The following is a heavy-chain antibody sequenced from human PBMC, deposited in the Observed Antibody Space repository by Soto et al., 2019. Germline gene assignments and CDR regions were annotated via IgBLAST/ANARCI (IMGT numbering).Heavy chain of an antibody. Sequence: GSLRLSCAASGFTLSGYAMDWVRQAPGKGLEYVSGISSNGVGTYYANSVQGRFTISRDNSKNTVYLQMGSLRPEDMAVYYCARDMSPLGGFGEYHDAFDIWGQGTMVTVSS. CDR2: ISSNGVGT. CDR3: ARDMSPLGGFGEYHDAFDI. V-gene: IGHV3-64*01. CDR1: GFTLSGYA. J-gene: IGHJ3*02. D-gene: IGHD3-10*01.